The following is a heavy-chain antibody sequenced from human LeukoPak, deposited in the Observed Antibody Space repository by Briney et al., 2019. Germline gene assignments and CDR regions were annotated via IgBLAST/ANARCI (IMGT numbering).Heavy chain of an antibody. CDR1: GFIFSSYE. V-gene: IGHV3-48*03. D-gene: IGHD5-12*01. CDR2: ISSTGSPR. CDR3: VKDSVRGYSGYGNDGFEI. Sequence: GGSLRLSCAASGFIFSSYEMNWVRQAPGKGLEWISYISSTGSPRHYADSVKGRFTISRDNSKNTLYQQMNSLRAEDTAVYYCVKDSVRGYSGYGNDGFEIWGQGTMVTVSS. J-gene: IGHJ3*02.